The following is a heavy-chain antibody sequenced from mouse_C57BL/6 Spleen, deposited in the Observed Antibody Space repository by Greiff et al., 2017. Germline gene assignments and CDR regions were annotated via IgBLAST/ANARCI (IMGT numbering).Heavy chain of an antibody. J-gene: IGHJ2*01. CDR1: GYTFTSYW. V-gene: IGHV1-64*01. CDR3: ARDFPDF. CDR2: IHPNSGST. Sequence: VQLQQPGAELVKPVASVTLSCKASGYTFTSYWMHWVKQRPGQGLEWRGMIHPNSGSTNYNAKFKSKATLTIDKSSSTAFMQLSSLASEDSAVYYCARDFPDFWGQGTTLTVSS.